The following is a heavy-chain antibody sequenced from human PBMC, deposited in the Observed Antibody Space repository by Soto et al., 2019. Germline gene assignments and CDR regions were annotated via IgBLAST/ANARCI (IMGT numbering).Heavy chain of an antibody. V-gene: IGHV1-46*01. CDR2: INPSGGST. Sequence: QVQLVQSGAEVKKPGASVKVSCKASGYTFTSYYMHWVRQAPGQGLEWMGIINPSGGSTSYAQKFQGSVTRTGDTAPSTVYMELSSLRSEDTAVYYCARDHPKGDYYDSSGHPALDYWGQGTLVTVSS. J-gene: IGHJ4*02. CDR1: GYTFTSYY. CDR3: ARDHPKGDYYDSSGHPALDY. D-gene: IGHD3-22*01.